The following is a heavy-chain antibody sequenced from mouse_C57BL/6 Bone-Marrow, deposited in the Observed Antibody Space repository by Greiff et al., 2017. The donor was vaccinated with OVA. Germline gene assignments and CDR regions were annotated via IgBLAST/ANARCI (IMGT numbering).Heavy chain of an antibody. J-gene: IGHJ3*01. V-gene: IGHV14-4*01. CDR3: TAQVCILLRSFAY. CDR1: GFNIKDDY. Sequence: VQLKQSGAELVRPGASVKLSCTASGFNIKDDYMHWVKQRPEQGLEWIGWIDPENGDTEYASKFQGKANITADTSSTTASLQLSSLTSEDTAVYYGTAQVCILLRSFAYWGQGTLVTVSA. CDR2: IDPENGDT. D-gene: IGHD1-1*01.